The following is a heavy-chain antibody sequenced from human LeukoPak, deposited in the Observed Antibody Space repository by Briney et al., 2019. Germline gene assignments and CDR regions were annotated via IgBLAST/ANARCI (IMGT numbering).Heavy chain of an antibody. Sequence: GGSLRLSCAASGFTFSSYAMSWVRQAPGKGLEWVSAISGSGGSTYYADSVKGRFTISRDSSKNTLYLQMNSLRAEDTAVYYCAKPQNYGDYVYAFDIWGQGTMVTVSS. V-gene: IGHV3-23*01. CDR3: AKPQNYGDYVYAFDI. D-gene: IGHD4-17*01. CDR1: GFTFSSYA. CDR2: ISGSGGST. J-gene: IGHJ3*02.